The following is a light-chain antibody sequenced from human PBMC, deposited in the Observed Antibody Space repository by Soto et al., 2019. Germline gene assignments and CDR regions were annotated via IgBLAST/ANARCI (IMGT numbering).Light chain of an antibody. CDR2: GAS. CDR1: RSISSN. V-gene: IGKV3-15*01. Sequence: EIVMTQSPATLSVSPGERATLSCRASRSISSNLAWYQQKPGQAPRLLIYGASTRATGIPARFSGSEFGTDFTLTISSLQSEDFAVYYCQQYNNWPRTFGQGTKVDIK. J-gene: IGKJ1*01. CDR3: QQYNNWPRT.